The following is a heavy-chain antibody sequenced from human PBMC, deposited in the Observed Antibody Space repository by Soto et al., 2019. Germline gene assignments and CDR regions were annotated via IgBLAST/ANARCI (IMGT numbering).Heavy chain of an antibody. CDR2: IYYSGST. CDR1: GGSVSSYY. Sequence: SETLSLTCTVSGGSVSSYYWSWIRQPPGKGLEWIGYIYYSGSTNYNPSLKSRVTISVDTSKNQFSLKLSSVTAADTAVYYCATSPGLGGVTTSLDYYYYYKDVWGKGTTVTVSS. V-gene: IGHV4-59*02. CDR3: ATSPGLGGVTTSLDYYYYYKDV. J-gene: IGHJ6*03. D-gene: IGHD4-17*01.